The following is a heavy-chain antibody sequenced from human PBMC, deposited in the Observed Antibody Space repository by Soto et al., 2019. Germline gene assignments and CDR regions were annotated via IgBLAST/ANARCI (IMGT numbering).Heavy chain of an antibody. J-gene: IGHJ6*02. D-gene: IGHD3-10*02. CDR2: ISAYNGNT. V-gene: IGHV1-18*01. CDR3: ARDRCSGSYYFIPYGMDV. CDR1: GYTFTSYG. Sequence: QVQLVQSGAEVKKPGASVKVSCKASGYTFTSYGISWVRQAPGQGLEWMGWISAYNGNTNYAQKLQGRVTMTTDTSTSTAFMELRSLRSDDTSVYYCARDRCSGSYYFIPYGMDVWGQGTTVTVSS.